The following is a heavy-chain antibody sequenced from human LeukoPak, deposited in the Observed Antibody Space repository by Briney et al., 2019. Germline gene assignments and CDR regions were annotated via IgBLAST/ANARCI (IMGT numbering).Heavy chain of an antibody. D-gene: IGHD1-26*01. J-gene: IGHJ4*02. CDR3: ATGASTRGELLSWDY. CDR1: GYTLTELS. CDR2: FDPEDGET. Sequence: ASVKVSCKVAGYTLTELSMHWVRQAPGKGVEGMGGFDPEDGETIYAQKFQGRITMTEDTSTDTAYMELSSLRSEDTAVYYCATGASTRGELLSWDYWGQGTLVTVSS. V-gene: IGHV1-24*01.